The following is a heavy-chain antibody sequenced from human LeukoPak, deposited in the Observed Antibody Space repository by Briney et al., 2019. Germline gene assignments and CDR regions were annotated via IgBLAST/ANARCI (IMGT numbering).Heavy chain of an antibody. Sequence: SETLSLTCTVSGGSISSYYWSWIRQPAGKGLEWIGRIYTSGSTNYNPSLKSRVTMSVDTSKNQFSLKLSSVTAADTAVYYCARFGTPGYYDSSGSLYGMDVWGQGTTVTVSS. V-gene: IGHV4-4*07. CDR3: ARFGTPGYYDSSGSLYGMDV. CDR1: GGSISSYY. CDR2: IYTSGST. D-gene: IGHD3-22*01. J-gene: IGHJ6*02.